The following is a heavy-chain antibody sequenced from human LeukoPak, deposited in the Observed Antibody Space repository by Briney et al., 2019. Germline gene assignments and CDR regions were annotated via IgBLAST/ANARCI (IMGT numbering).Heavy chain of an antibody. Sequence: PSETLSLTCTVSGGSISSYYWSWIRQPPGKGLEWIGYIYYSGSTNYNPSLKSRVTISVDRSNNQFSLKMSSVTAADTAVYYCVRDVSQRRHFDYWGQGTLVTVSS. CDR1: GGSISSYY. V-gene: IGHV4-59*12. CDR2: IYYSGST. CDR3: VRDVSQRRHFDY. D-gene: IGHD1-1*01. J-gene: IGHJ4*02.